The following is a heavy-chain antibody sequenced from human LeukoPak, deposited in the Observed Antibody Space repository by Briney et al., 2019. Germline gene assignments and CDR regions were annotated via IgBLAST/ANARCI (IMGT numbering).Heavy chain of an antibody. CDR2: FGGSGGST. J-gene: IGHJ6*03. CDR1: GFTFSSYG. CDR3: AKQGRDWLRDYYYYMDV. V-gene: IGHV3-23*01. D-gene: IGHD3-9*01. Sequence: GGSLRLSCAASGFTFSSYGMSWVRQALGKGLEWVSSFGGSGGSTYYADSVKGRFTISRDNSKNTLYLRMNSLRAEDTAVYYCAKQGRDWLRDYYYYMDVWGKGTTVTISS.